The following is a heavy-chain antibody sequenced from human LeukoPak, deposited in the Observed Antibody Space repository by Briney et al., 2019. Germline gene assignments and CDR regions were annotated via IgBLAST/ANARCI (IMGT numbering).Heavy chain of an antibody. J-gene: IGHJ4*02. CDR3: ARGGKRTAMVTS. D-gene: IGHD5-18*01. CDR1: GGSISSGGYF. V-gene: IGHV4-31*03. Sequence: SETLSLTCTVSGGSISSGGYFWNWIRQLPGKGLEWIGYIYSSGSTYNPSLKSRVIISLDTSKNQFSLKLNSVTAADTAVYYCARGGKRTAMVTSWGQGTLVTVSS. CDR2: IYSSGST.